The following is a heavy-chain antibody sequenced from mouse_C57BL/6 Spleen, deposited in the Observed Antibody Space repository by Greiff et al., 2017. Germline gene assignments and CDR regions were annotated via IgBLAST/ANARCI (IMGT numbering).Heavy chain of an antibody. V-gene: IGHV1-80*01. J-gene: IGHJ3*01. CDR1: GYAFSSYW. D-gene: IGHD3-1*01. Sequence: VKLQESGAELVKPGASVKISCKASGYAFSSYWMNWVKQRPGKGLEWIGQIYPGDGDTNYNGKFKGKATLTADKSSSTAYMQLSSLTSEDSAVYFCARSTQLPRFAYWGQGTLVTVSA. CDR2: IYPGDGDT. CDR3: ARSTQLPRFAY.